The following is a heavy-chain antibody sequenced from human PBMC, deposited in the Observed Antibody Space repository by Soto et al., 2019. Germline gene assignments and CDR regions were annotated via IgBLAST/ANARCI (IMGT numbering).Heavy chain of an antibody. V-gene: IGHV1-8*01. CDR3: ERVGGQLFGDHGMDV. CDR1: GYTLTTYE. CDR2: MSPSSGNT. D-gene: IGHD3-10*01. J-gene: IGHJ6*02. Sequence: QVQLVQYGAEVKKPGASVKVSCKASGYTLTTYEINWVRQVPGQGLEWMGWMSPSSGNTGYVDQFRGRVTMTSNTSMTTAYIELSSLRSEDTALYYCERVGGQLFGDHGMDVWGQGTTVTVSS.